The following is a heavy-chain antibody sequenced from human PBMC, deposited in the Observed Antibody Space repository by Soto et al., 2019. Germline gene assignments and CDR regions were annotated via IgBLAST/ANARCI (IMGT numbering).Heavy chain of an antibody. J-gene: IGHJ4*02. D-gene: IGHD1-26*01. CDR3: AATHRY. CDR1: GGSISSYY. Sequence: SETLSLTCTVSGGSISSYYWSWIRQPPGKGLEWIGYIYSSGSTNYNPSLKGRVTMSLDTSKNQVSLNVTSATAADTAVYYCAATHRYWGQGRLVTVSS. CDR2: IYSSGST. V-gene: IGHV4-59*01.